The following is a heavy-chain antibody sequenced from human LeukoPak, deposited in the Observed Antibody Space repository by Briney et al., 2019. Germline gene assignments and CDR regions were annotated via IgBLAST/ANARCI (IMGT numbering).Heavy chain of an antibody. J-gene: IGHJ3*02. CDR1: GYTFTSYG. Sequence: ASVKVSCKASGYTFTSYGISWVRQAPGHGLEWMGWISAYNGNTNYAQKLQGRVTMTTDTSTSTAYMELRSLRSDDTAVYYCARDSSAIVTDDAFDIWGQGTMVTVSS. CDR3: ARDSSAIVTDDAFDI. V-gene: IGHV1-18*01. CDR2: ISAYNGNT. D-gene: IGHD3-22*01.